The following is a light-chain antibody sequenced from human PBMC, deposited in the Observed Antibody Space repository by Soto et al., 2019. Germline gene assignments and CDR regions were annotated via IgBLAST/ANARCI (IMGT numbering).Light chain of an antibody. Sequence: QSALTQPASVSGSPGQSITISCTGTSSDVGAYNYVSWYQQHPGKAPKLIIYNVSNRPSGVSNRFSGSKSGNTASLSISGLQTEDEADYFCSSFTRTNTRYVLGTGTSSPS. CDR1: SSDVGAYNY. V-gene: IGLV2-14*01. CDR2: NVS. CDR3: SSFTRTNTRYV. J-gene: IGLJ1*01.